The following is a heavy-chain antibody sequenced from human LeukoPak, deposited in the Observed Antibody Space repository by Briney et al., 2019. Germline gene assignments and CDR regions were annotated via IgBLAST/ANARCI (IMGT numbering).Heavy chain of an antibody. CDR2: IYYSGNT. CDR3: ARQTGSGLFILP. CDR1: GFTFSNYG. V-gene: IGHV4-39*01. D-gene: IGHD3/OR15-3a*01. Sequence: GSLRLSCAVSGFTFSNYGVNWIRQPPGKGLEWIGSIYYSGNTYYNASLKSQVSISIDTSKNQFSLRLTSVTAADTAVYYCARQTGSGLFILPGGQGTLVTVSS. J-gene: IGHJ4*02.